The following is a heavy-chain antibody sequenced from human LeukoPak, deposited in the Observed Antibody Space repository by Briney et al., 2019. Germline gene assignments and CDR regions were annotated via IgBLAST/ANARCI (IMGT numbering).Heavy chain of an antibody. CDR3: AHSPTSFWSGYYPRQNPTHFYFDY. J-gene: IGHJ4*02. CDR1: GFSLRTSGVG. D-gene: IGHD3-3*01. V-gene: IGHV2-5*02. Sequence: SGPTLLNPTQTLTLTCTFSGFSLRTSGVGVGWIRQPPGKALEWLSLIYWDDDKRYNPSLKSRLTITKENSKNQVGLTMTKMDPVDTATYYCAHSPTSFWSGYYPRQNPTHFYFDYWGQGTLVTVSS. CDR2: IYWDDDK.